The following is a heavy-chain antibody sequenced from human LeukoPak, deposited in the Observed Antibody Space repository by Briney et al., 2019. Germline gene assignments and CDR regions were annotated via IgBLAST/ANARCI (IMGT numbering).Heavy chain of an antibody. V-gene: IGHV4-38-2*02. D-gene: IGHD1-26*01. CDR1: GCSINSGYY. CDR3: ARHLSTSGSYYFDY. Sequence: PSETLSLTCTVSGCSINSGYYWGWIRQPPGKGLEWIGRIYTSGSTNYNPSLKSRVTISVDTSKNQFSLKLSSVTAADTAVYYCARHLSTSGSYYFDYWGQGTLVTVSS. CDR2: IYTSGST. J-gene: IGHJ4*02.